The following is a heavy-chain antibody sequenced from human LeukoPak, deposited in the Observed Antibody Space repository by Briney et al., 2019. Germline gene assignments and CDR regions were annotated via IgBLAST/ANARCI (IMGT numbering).Heavy chain of an antibody. CDR2: IYRGDSDT. Sequence: GESLKISCKGSGFSFTSYWIGCVRQMPGKGLEWMGIIYRGDSDTRYSPSFQGQVTISADKSISTAYLQWSSLKASDTAMYYCASRYYYDLRAFDIWGQGTMVTVSS. J-gene: IGHJ3*02. CDR1: GFSFTSYW. V-gene: IGHV5-51*01. CDR3: ASRYYYDLRAFDI. D-gene: IGHD3-22*01.